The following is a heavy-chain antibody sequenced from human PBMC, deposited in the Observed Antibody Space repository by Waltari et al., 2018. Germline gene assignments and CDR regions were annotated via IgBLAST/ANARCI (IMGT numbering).Heavy chain of an antibody. CDR2: MNPNSGNT. Sequence: QVQLVQSGAEVKKPGASVEVSCKASGYTFTSYDINWVGRATGQGLEWMGWMNPNSGNTGYAQKFQGRVTITRNTSISTAYMELSSLRSEDTAVYYCARGPGFWSGYGDFDYWGQGTLVTVSS. V-gene: IGHV1-8*03. CDR1: GYTFTSYD. CDR3: ARGPGFWSGYGDFDY. D-gene: IGHD3-3*01. J-gene: IGHJ4*02.